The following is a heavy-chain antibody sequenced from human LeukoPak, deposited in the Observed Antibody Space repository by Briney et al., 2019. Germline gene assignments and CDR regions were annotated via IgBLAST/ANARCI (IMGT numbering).Heavy chain of an antibody. CDR2: IYSSGST. Sequence: XWSWIRQPAGNGLEWIGRIYSSGSTNYNPSLEGRVTMSVDTSQNQFSLKLSSVPAADTAVYYCVIESLVVFPYWFDPWGQGTLVTVSS. V-gene: IGHV4-4*07. D-gene: IGHD2-2*01. CDR1: X. J-gene: IGHJ5*02. CDR3: VIESLVVFPYWFDP.